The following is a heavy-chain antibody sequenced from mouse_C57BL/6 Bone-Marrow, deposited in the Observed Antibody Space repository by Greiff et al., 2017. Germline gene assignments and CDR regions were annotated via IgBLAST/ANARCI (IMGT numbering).Heavy chain of an antibody. CDR2: IWSGGST. Sequence: QVQLQQSGPGLVQPSQSLSITCTVSGFSLTSYGVHWVRQSPGKGLEWLGVIWSGGSTDYNAAFISRLSISKDNSKSQVFFKMNSLQADDTAIYYCARNGGGYDRAWFAYWGQGTLVTVSA. CDR3: ARNGGGYDRAWFAY. J-gene: IGHJ3*01. CDR1: GFSLTSYG. D-gene: IGHD2-2*01. V-gene: IGHV2-2*01.